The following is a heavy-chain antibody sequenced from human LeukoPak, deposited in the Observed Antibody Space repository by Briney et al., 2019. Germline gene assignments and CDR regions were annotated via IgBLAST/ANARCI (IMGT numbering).Heavy chain of an antibody. D-gene: IGHD5-18*01. CDR1: GFTFNDYA. CDR2: ISWNSGSI. CDR3: AKTPYPGYSYGPYYFDY. V-gene: IGHV3-9*01. J-gene: IGHJ4*02. Sequence: GRSLRLSCAASGFTFNDYAMHWVRQAPGKGLEWVSGISWNSGSIGYADSVKGRFTISRDNAKNSMYLQMNSLRAEDTALYYCAKTPYPGYSYGPYYFDYWGQGTLVTVSS.